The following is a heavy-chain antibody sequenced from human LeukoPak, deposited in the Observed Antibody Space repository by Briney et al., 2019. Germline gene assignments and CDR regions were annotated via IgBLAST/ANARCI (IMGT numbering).Heavy chain of an antibody. Sequence: SETLSLTCTVSGGSVSSASYYWSWIRQPPGKGLEWIGYIYYSGSTNYNPSLKSRVTISVDTSKNQFSLKLSSVTAADTAVYYCSRDRVGASTPPFDYWGQGTLVTVSS. CDR3: SRDRVGASTPPFDY. V-gene: IGHV4-61*01. CDR1: GGSVSSASYY. D-gene: IGHD1-26*01. J-gene: IGHJ4*02. CDR2: IYYSGST.